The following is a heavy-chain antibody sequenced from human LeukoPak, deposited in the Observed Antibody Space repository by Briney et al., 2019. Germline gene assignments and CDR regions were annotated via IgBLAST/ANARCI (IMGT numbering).Heavy chain of an antibody. CDR2: IIHIFGIA. Sequence: SVKVSCKASGGTFSSYAISWVRQAPGQGLEWMGGIIHIFGIANYVQKFQGRVTITTDESTSTAYMELSSLRSEDTAVYYCASNWSYRPGYSYYMGVWGKGTTVTVS. CDR1: GGTFSSYA. D-gene: IGHD1-26*01. V-gene: IGHV1-69*05. CDR3: ASNWSYRPGYSYYMGV. J-gene: IGHJ6*03.